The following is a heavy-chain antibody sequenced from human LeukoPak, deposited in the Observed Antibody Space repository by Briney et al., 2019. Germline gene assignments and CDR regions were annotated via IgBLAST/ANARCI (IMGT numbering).Heavy chain of an antibody. J-gene: IGHJ4*02. CDR3: TKASGYSSGAVDY. CDR2: ISWNSGSI. V-gene: IGHV3-9*03. D-gene: IGHD5-18*01. CDR1: GFTFDDYG. Sequence: GRSLRLSCAASGFTFDDYGMHWVRQAPGKGLEWVSGISWNSGSIGYADSLKGRFTIPRDNAKSTLYLQMNSLRADDMALYYCTKASGYSSGAVDYWGQGTLVTVSS.